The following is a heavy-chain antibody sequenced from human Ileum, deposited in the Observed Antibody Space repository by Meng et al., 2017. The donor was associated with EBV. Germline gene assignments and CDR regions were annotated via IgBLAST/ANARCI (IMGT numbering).Heavy chain of an antibody. V-gene: IGHV4-28*01. D-gene: IGHD3-22*01. CDR1: GYSISSTNW. J-gene: IGHJ4*02. CDR3: ARNVPGTSAYYD. Sequence: QVQLQESGPGLVKPSATLSLTCAVSGYSISSTNWWGWIRQPPGKGLEWIGYIYYSGSTSYNPSLKSRVTMSVDTSKNQFSLNLYSVTAVDTAVYYCARNVPGTSAYYDWGQGTLVTVSS. CDR2: IYYSGST.